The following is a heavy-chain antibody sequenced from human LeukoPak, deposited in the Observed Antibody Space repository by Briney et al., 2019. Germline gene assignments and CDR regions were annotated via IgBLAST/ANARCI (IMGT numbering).Heavy chain of an antibody. V-gene: IGHV3-9*01. CDR3: AKRSAAGTVGYFDY. Sequence: GGSLRLSGAASGFTFDDYAMHWVRQAPGKGLEWVSGISWNSGTIYYADSVKGRFTISRDDAKNSLYLQMNSLRPEDTALYYCAKRSAAGTVGYFDYWGQGTLVTVSS. CDR2: ISWNSGTI. D-gene: IGHD6-13*01. J-gene: IGHJ4*02. CDR1: GFTFDDYA.